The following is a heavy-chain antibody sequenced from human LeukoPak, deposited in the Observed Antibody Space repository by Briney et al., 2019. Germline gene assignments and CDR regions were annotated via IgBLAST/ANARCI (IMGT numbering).Heavy chain of an antibody. CDR3: AKDNPLDY. Sequence: PGGSLRLSCGASRFTFSNYGMLWVRQAPGKGLEWVAFIRYDGNNKLYADSVKGRFTISRDNSKNTLYLHINSLRAEDTAVYYCAKDNPLDYWGQGTLVIVSS. J-gene: IGHJ4*02. CDR2: IRYDGNNK. CDR1: RFTFSNYG. D-gene: IGHD1-14*01. V-gene: IGHV3-30*02.